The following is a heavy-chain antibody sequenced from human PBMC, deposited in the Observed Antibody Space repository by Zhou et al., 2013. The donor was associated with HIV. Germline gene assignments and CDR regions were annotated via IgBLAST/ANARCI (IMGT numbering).Heavy chain of an antibody. CDR3: AIKGTENRGWFDP. D-gene: IGHD1-7*01. V-gene: IGHV1-69*05. CDR1: GGTFSSYG. J-gene: IGHJ5*02. CDR2: IIPIFATA. Sequence: QVQLVQSGAEVKKPGSSVKVSCKASGGTFSSYGINWVRQAPGQGPEWMGGIIPIFATANYAQKFQGRVTITTDESTSTGYMELSSLRSEDTAIYYCAIKGTENRGWFDPWGQGTLVTVSS.